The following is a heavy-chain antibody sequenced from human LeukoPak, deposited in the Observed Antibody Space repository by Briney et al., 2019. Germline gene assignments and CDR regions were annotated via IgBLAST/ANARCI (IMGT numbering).Heavy chain of an antibody. D-gene: IGHD4-11*01. CDR2: ISSSSSTI. CDR1: GFTLSSYS. J-gene: IGHJ4*02. CDR3: ARRHDYSNYPDY. Sequence: GGSLRLSCAGSGFTLSSYSMNWVRQAPGKGLQWVSYISSSSSTIYYADSVKGRFTISRDNAKNSLYLQMNSLRAEDTAVYYCARRHDYSNYPDYWGQGTLVTVSS. V-gene: IGHV3-48*04.